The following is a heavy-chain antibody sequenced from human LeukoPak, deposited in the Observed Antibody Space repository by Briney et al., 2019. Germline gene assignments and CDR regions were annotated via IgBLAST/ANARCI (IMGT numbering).Heavy chain of an antibody. V-gene: IGHV3-74*01. Sequence: GGSLRLSCAASGFTFSNDWMHWVRQAPGKGLVWVSRINTDGSTTTYADSVKGRFTVSRDNAKNTLYLQMNSLRVEDTAVYYCARGRGGSYHYWGQGTLVTVSS. CDR3: ARGRGGSYHY. J-gene: IGHJ4*02. D-gene: IGHD1-26*01. CDR2: INTDGSTT. CDR1: GFTFSNDW.